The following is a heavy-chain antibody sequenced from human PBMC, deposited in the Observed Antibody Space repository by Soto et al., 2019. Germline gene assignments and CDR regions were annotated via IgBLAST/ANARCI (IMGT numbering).Heavy chain of an antibody. V-gene: IGHV1-69*06. CDR2: IIPIFGTA. CDR1: GGTFSSYA. CDR3: ARGTYYDYVWGSYRPTLDAFDI. D-gene: IGHD3-16*02. J-gene: IGHJ3*02. Sequence: GASVKVSCKASGGTFSSYAISWVRQAPGQGLEWMGGIIPIFGTANYAQKFQGRVTITADKSTSTAYMELSSLRSEDTAMYYCARGTYYDYVWGSYRPTLDAFDIWGQGTMVTVSS.